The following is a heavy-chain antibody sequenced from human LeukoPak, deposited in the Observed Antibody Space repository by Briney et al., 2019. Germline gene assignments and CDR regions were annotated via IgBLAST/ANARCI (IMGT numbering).Heavy chain of an antibody. CDR3: AREGSSGFYYMDV. V-gene: IGHV1-46*01. CDR2: ITPSGGST. CDR1: GYTFTTCY. J-gene: IGHJ6*03. Sequence: GASVKVSCKASGYTFTTCYMHWVRQAPGQGLEWMGVITPSGGSTTYAQKFQGRVTMTRDMSTSTVYMELTSLRSEDTAVYYCAREGSSGFYYMDVWGKGTTVTVSS. D-gene: IGHD6-6*01.